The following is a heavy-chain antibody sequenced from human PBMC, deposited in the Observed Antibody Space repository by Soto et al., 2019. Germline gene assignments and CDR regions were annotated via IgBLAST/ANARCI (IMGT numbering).Heavy chain of an antibody. J-gene: IGHJ6*02. V-gene: IGHV4-31*03. CDR2: IYYSGST. Sequence: PSETLSLTCTVSGGSISSGGYYWSWIRQHTGKGLEWIGYIYYSGSTYYNPSLKSRVTISVDTSKNQFSLKLSSVTAADTAVYYCARDRRVAATHYYYYGMDVWGQGTTVTVSS. CDR3: ARDRRVAATHYYYYGMDV. D-gene: IGHD2-15*01. CDR1: GGSISSGGYY.